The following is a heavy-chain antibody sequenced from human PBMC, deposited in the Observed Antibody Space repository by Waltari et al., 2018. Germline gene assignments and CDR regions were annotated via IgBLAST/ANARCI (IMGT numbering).Heavy chain of an antibody. CDR1: GFNFSNYF. J-gene: IGHJ4*01. CDR2: INNDGSIV. D-gene: IGHD1-7*01. CDR3: LNYDFDS. V-gene: IGHV3-74*01. Sequence: DVQVVESGGGLVRPGGSRRLPCIGAGFNFSNYFIHWVRQAPGEGPVWVARINNDGSIVNYADSVKGRFSISRDNAKSTVYLQMNNLRGEDTALYHCLNYDFDSWGHGTLVTVSS.